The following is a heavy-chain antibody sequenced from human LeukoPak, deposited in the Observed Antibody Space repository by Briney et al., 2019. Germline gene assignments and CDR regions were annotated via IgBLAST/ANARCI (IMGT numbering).Heavy chain of an antibody. D-gene: IGHD2-2*01. V-gene: IGHV3-48*03. CDR1: GFGFSSYE. J-gene: IGHJ4*02. CDR3: ARGGRFVVVPAGLGY. Sequence: GRTLRISYARSGFGFSSYEMNCNRQVTVKGMKRDININSSGSNIYYADSVKGRFTISRDNAKNSLYLQMNSLRAEDTAVYYCARGGRFVVVPAGLGYWGQGTLVSGSS. CDR2: INSSGSNI.